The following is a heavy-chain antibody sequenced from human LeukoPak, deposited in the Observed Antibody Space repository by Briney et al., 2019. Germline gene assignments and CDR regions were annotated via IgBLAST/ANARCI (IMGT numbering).Heavy chain of an antibody. CDR2: INGGSGNT. Sequence: ASVKVSCKASGYTFTDYTMHWLRQAPGQGLDWMGWINGGSGNTKYSPEFQGRVTITRDTSASTAYMELSSLRSEDTAVYYCANPRYDSSGYYYVDWGQGTLVTVSS. D-gene: IGHD3-22*01. CDR1: GYTFTDYT. V-gene: IGHV1-3*01. J-gene: IGHJ4*02. CDR3: ANPRYDSSGYYYVD.